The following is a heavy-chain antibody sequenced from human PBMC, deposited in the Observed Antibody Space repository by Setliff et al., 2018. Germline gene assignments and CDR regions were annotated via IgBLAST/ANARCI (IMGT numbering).Heavy chain of an antibody. J-gene: IGHJ6*02. V-gene: IGHV3-7*01. CDR2: INPHGSEK. CDR1: GLSYSNYW. D-gene: IGHD2-15*01. CDR3: ARRLPYFGMDV. Sequence: GGSLRLSCTASGLSYSNYWVSWVRQAPGKGLEWLASINPHGSEKYYADSVKGRFTISRDNAKNSLSLQMNNLRIEDTAVYYCARRLPYFGMDVWGRGTTVTVSS.